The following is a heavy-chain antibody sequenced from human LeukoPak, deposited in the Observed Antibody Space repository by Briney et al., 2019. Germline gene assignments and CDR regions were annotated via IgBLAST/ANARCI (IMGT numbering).Heavy chain of an antibody. J-gene: IGHJ6*02. CDR2: IWYDGSNK. CDR1: GFTFSSYG. Sequence: PGGSLRLSCAASGFTFSSYGMHWVRQAPGKGLEWVAVIWYDGSNKYYADSVKGRFTISRDNSKNTLYLQMNSLRAEDTAVYYCAKAATVYYYYGMDVWGQETTVTVSS. D-gene: IGHD2-15*01. CDR3: AKAATVYYYYGMDV. V-gene: IGHV3-30*02.